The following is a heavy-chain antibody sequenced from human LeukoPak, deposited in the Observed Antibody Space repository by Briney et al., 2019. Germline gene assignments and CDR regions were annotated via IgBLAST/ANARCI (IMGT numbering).Heavy chain of an antibody. D-gene: IGHD3-22*01. V-gene: IGHV3-30-3*01. Sequence: GGSLRLSCAASRFTFSIYGMHWVRQAPGKGLEWVAFISFDGGNTLYPDSVKGRFTISRDNYRNTLDLQMNSLRPEDTAVYYCARDGDVDYYDSSGYALDMWGQGTKVTVSS. J-gene: IGHJ3*02. CDR2: ISFDGGNT. CDR3: ARDGDVDYYDSSGYALDM. CDR1: RFTFSIYG.